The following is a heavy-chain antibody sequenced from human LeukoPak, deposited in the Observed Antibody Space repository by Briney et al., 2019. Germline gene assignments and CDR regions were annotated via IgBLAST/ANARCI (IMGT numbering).Heavy chain of an antibody. CDR2: ISSSGSTI. J-gene: IGHJ5*02. V-gene: IGHV3-48*03. CDR1: GFTFSSYE. Sequence: GGSLRLSCSASGFTFSSYEMNWVRQAAAKGLDWVAYISSSGSTIYYADSVKGRFIIYRDNAKNSLYLQMNSLRAEDTAVYYCARDNSSSWLNWFDPWGQGTLVTVSS. CDR3: ARDNSSSWLNWFDP. D-gene: IGHD6-13*01.